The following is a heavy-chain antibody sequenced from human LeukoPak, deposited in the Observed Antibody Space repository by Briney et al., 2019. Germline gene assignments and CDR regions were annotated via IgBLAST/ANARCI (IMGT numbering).Heavy chain of an antibody. CDR2: INPSVGGT. J-gene: IGHJ4*02. CDR3: ARHGSGRYYPAEGRVDY. CDR1: GYTFSDYY. D-gene: IGHD3-10*01. V-gene: IGHV1-46*03. Sequence: ASVKVSCKASGYTFSDYYIHWGRQAPGQGLEWMGIINPSVGGTTYARKFQGRVTMTRDTSTSTVYMELSSLRSEDTAVYYCARHGSGRYYPAEGRVDYWGQGTLVTVSS.